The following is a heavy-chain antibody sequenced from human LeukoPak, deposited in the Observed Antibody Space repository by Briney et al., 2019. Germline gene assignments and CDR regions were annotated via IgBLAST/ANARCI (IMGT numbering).Heavy chain of an antibody. V-gene: IGHV4-39*01. CDR3: ARHEWGSGYYDSAYFDY. CDR1: GGSISSSSYY. CDR2: IYYSGRP. Sequence: SVTLSLTCTVSGGSISSSSYYWGWVRQPPGKGLGWNESIYYSGRPYYNPSLKSRHNISVDTSKNQLSLKQGSVSRAGRALYYCARHEWGSGYYDSAYFDYWGQGTLVSVSS. D-gene: IGHD3-22*01. J-gene: IGHJ4*02.